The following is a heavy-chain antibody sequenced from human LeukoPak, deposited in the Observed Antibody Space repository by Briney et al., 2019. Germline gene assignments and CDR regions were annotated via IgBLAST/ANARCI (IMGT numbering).Heavy chain of an antibody. CDR1: GGSISSYY. CDR2: IYYSGST. Sequence: PSETLSLTCTVSGGSISSYYWNWIRQPPGKGLEWIAYIYYSGSTNYNPSLKSRVTISVDTSKNQFSLKLSSVTAADTAVYYCARFTPYYYDSTIDYWGQGTLDTVSS. J-gene: IGHJ4*02. D-gene: IGHD3-22*01. CDR3: ARFTPYYYDSTIDY. V-gene: IGHV4-59*01.